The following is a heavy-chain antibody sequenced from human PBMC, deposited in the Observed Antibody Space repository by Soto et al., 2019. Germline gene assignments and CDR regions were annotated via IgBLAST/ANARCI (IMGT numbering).Heavy chain of an antibody. CDR2: ISYDGGNK. D-gene: IGHD3-22*01. CDR1: GFTFNDYS. V-gene: IGHV3-30-3*01. CDR3: SRGARYYYETGGFDY. Sequence: QVQLVESGGGVVQPGRSLRVSCAASGFTFNDYSMHWVRQAPGKGLEWVAIISYDGGNKYYADSVKGRFTISRDNSKNTLYLQTSSLRAEDTAVYYCSRGARYYYETGGFDYWGQGTLVTVSS. J-gene: IGHJ4*02.